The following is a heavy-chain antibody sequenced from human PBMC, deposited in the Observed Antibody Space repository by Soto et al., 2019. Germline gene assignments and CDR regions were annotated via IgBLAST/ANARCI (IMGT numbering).Heavy chain of an antibody. J-gene: IGHJ1*01. D-gene: IGHD3-10*01. CDR2: MNPNSGNT. Sequence: SVKVSCKSSVYTLSDNNINLVRQATGQGLEWMGWMNPNSGNTGYAQKFKGRVTMTRDTPISTAYMEMRSLRSEDTAVYYWAREDYYGSGSYAYWGQGTRVTVSS. V-gene: IGHV1-8*02. CDR1: VYTLSDNN. CDR3: AREDYYGSGSYAY.